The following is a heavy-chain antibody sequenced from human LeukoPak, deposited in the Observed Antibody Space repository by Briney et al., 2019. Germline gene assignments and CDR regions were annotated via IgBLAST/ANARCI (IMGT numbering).Heavy chain of an antibody. V-gene: IGHV3-30*03. CDR1: KFTFSTYG. D-gene: IGHD3-22*01. Sequence: GMSLRLSCAASKFTFSTYGMHWVRQAPGKGLEWVAVISYDGSNKYYADSVKGRFTISRDNSKNTLYLQMSSLRAEDTAVYYCARSVPYYYDNGDYYPLGYWGQGPLVTVSS. J-gene: IGHJ4*02. CDR2: ISYDGSNK. CDR3: ARSVPYYYDNGDYYPLGY.